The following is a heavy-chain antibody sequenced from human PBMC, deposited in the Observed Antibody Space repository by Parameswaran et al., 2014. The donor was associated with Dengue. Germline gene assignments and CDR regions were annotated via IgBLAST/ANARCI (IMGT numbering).Heavy chain of an antibody. J-gene: IGHJ4*02. CDR3: TTLYYYDSSGYYPPPFDY. V-gene: IGHV3-15*07. Sequence: KWIRQPPGKGLEWVGRIKSKTDGGTTDYAAPVKGRFTISRDDSKNTLYLQMNSLKTEDTAVYYCTTLYYYDSSGYYPPPFDYWGQGTLVTVSS. D-gene: IGHD3-22*01. CDR2: IKSKTDGGTT.